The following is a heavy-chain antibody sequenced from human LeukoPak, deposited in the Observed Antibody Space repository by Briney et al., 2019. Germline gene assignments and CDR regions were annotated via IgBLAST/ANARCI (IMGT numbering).Heavy chain of an antibody. D-gene: IGHD5-24*01. V-gene: IGHV4-39*01. CDR1: GGSITSSSYY. J-gene: IGHJ4*02. CDR2: FYYSGST. CDR3: ARGRRDGYNLEYFDK. Sequence: SETLSLTCTVSGGSITSSSYYWGWIRQPPGKGLQWIGSFYYSGSTYYNPSLKSRVTIYVDTSKNQFSLKLSSVTAADTAVYYCARGRRDGYNLEYFDKWGQGALVTVSS.